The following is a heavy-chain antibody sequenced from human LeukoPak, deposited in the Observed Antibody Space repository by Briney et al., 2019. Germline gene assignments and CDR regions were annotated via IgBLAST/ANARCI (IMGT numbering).Heavy chain of an antibody. CDR3: ARGRRKGPFTL. Sequence: PSETLSLTCTVSGGSISSGGYYWSWIRQHPGKGLEWIGYIYYSGSTYYNPSLKSRVTISVDTSKNQFSLKLSSVTAADTAVYYCARGRRKGPFTLWGQGTLVTVSS. J-gene: IGHJ4*02. V-gene: IGHV4-31*03. CDR1: GGSISSGGYY. D-gene: IGHD3-16*01. CDR2: IYYSGST.